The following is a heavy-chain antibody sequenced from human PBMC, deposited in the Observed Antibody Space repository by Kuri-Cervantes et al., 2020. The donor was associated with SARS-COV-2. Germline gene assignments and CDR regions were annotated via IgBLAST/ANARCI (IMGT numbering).Heavy chain of an antibody. V-gene: IGHV3-15*07. Sequence: GFTLINAWLTRVRQAPGKGLEGVGRIRSKTDGGTTDYAAPVKGRFTIPRDDSKNTVYLHMNRLEIEDTAVYFCTTYDSKESRDYGGTWGQGTLVTVSS. J-gene: IGHJ5*02. CDR2: IRSKTDGGTT. D-gene: IGHD4-17*01. CDR1: GFTLINAW. CDR3: TTYDSKESRDYGGT.